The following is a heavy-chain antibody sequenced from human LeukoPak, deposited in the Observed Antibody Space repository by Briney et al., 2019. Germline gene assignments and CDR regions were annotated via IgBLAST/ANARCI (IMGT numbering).Heavy chain of an antibody. Sequence: SETLSLTCTVSGGSISSYYWSWIRQPAGKGLEWIGRIYTSGSTNYNPSLKSRVTMSVDTSKNQFSLKLSSVTAADTAVYYCARDPMWGSGGDAFDIWGQGTMVTVSS. CDR2: IYTSGST. V-gene: IGHV4-4*07. CDR1: GGSISSYY. J-gene: IGHJ3*02. CDR3: ARDPMWGSGGDAFDI. D-gene: IGHD7-27*01.